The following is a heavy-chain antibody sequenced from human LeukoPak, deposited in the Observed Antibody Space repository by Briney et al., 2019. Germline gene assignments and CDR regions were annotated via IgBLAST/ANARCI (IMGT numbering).Heavy chain of an antibody. CDR2: IYYSGST. D-gene: IGHD3-3*01. CDR3: ARLHYDFWSGSAVFDY. CDR1: GGSISSSSYY. V-gene: IGHV4-39*01. Sequence: SETLSLTXTVSGGSISSSSYYWGWIRQPPGKGLEWIGSIYYSGSTYYNPSLKSRVTISVDTSKNQFSLKLSSVTAADTTVYYCARLHYDFWSGSAVFDYWGQGTLVTVSS. J-gene: IGHJ4*02.